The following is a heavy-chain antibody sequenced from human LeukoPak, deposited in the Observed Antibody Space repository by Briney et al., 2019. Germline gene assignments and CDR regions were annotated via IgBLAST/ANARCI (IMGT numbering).Heavy chain of an antibody. CDR2: IYPGDSDT. Sequence: GESLKISCKGSGYSFTSYWIGWVRQMPGKGLEWMGIIYPGDSDTRYSPSFQGQVTISADKSISTAYLQWSSLKASDTAMYYCARNGTVTTRRYYYYYYMDVWGKGTTVTVSS. D-gene: IGHD4-17*01. CDR3: ARNGTVTTRRYYYYYYMDV. J-gene: IGHJ6*03. V-gene: IGHV5-51*01. CDR1: GYSFTSYW.